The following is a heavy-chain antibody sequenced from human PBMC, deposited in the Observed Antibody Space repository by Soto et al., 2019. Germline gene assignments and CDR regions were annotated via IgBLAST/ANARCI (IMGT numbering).Heavy chain of an antibody. CDR3: AREYCAKGVCYLPDY. CDR2: ISTYNGNT. V-gene: IGHV1-18*01. J-gene: IGHJ4*02. D-gene: IGHD2-8*01. Sequence: QVQLVQYGAEVKKPGASVRVSCKASGYTYTTYGISWVRQAPGQGLEWMGWISTYNGNTYYAQHLQGRVIMTTDTSTSTAYMELTSLRSDDTAVYYCAREYCAKGVCYLPDYWGQGLLVTVSS. CDR1: GYTYTTYG.